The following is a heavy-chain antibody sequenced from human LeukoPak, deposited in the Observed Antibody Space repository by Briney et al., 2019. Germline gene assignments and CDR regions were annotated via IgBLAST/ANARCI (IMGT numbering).Heavy chain of an antibody. V-gene: IGHV4-34*01. CDR3: ARGYTRRIQLWLCAFDI. CDR2: INHSGST. CDR1: GGSFSGCY. Sequence: SETLSLTCAVYGGSFSGCYWSWIRQPPGKGLEWIGEINHSGSTNYNPSLKSRVTISVDTSKNQFSLKLSSVTAADTAVYYCARGYTRRIQLWLCAFDIWGQGTMVAVSS. D-gene: IGHD5-18*01. J-gene: IGHJ3*02.